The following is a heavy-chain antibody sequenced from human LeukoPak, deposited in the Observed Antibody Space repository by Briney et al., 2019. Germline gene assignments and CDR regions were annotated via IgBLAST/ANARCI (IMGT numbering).Heavy chain of an antibody. D-gene: IGHD6-19*01. CDR1: GYTFTGYY. CDR2: MNTITGVT. J-gene: IGHJ4*02. Sequence: GASVNVSCKSSGYTFTGYYMHWVRQAPAQGLVWMGCMNTITGVTNYAQKFQGRVTMTGDTSISTAYMGLSGLTSDDTATYYCARAVFFNSSGYYPYFEFWGQGTLVTVSS. CDR3: ARAVFFNSSGYYPYFEF. V-gene: IGHV1-2*02.